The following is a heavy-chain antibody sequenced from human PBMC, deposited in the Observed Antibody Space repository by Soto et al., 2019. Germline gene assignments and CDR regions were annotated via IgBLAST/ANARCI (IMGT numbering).Heavy chain of an antibody. V-gene: IGHV4-34*01. CDR3: ARPGRHGYFDY. D-gene: IGHD6-6*01. CDR1: GGSFSGYY. CDR2: IKHSGST. Sequence: QVQLQQWGAGLLKPSETLSLTCAVYGGSFSGYYWSWIRQPPGKGLEWIGEIKHSGSTNYNPSLKSRVTISVDTSKNQCSLKLSSVTAADTAVYYCARPGRHGYFDYWGQGTLVTVSS. J-gene: IGHJ4*02.